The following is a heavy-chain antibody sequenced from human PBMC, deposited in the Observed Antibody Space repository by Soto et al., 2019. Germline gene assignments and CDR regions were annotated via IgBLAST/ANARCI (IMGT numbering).Heavy chain of an antibody. V-gene: IGHV5-51*01. J-gene: IGHJ6*02. CDR1: GYSFTSYW. Sequence: XESLKISCRGCGYSFTSYWIGWVRQMPGKGLEWMGIIYPGDSDTRYSPSFQGQVTISADKSISTAYLQWSSLKASDTAMYYCARQGCSGGSCYYYYGMDVWGQGTTVTVSS. CDR2: IYPGDSDT. D-gene: IGHD2-15*01. CDR3: ARQGCSGGSCYYYYGMDV.